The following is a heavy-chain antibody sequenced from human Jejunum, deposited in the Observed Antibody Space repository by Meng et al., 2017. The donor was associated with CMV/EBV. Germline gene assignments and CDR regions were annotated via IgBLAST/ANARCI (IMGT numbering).Heavy chain of an antibody. Sequence: GGSLTTPNYSWFWIRLPAGKGLEWIGLVEDGGTTRYKPSLVSRVSISVDTSKNQFSLTLNSVTAADTAIYYCARGGWGNWNFEHWGQGKRVTVSS. CDR1: GGSLTTPNYS. CDR3: ARGGWGNWNFEH. J-gene: IGHJ4*02. CDR2: VEDGGTT. D-gene: IGHD3-16*01. V-gene: IGHV4-61*10.